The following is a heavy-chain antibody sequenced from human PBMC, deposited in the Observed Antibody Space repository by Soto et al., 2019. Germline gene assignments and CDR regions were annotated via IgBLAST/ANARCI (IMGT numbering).Heavy chain of an antibody. CDR1: GFTFSGYS. CDR3: APVGGPSNFDY. V-gene: IGHV3-48*02. CDR2: ISPGSGHI. J-gene: IGHJ4*02. D-gene: IGHD2-2*01. Sequence: GGSLSLSCAASGFTFSGYSMNWVRQAPGKGLEWVSYISPGSGHIYYADSAKGRFTISRDNAKNSVYLQMNSLRDEDTGVYYCAPVGGPSNFDYWGQGTLVTVSS.